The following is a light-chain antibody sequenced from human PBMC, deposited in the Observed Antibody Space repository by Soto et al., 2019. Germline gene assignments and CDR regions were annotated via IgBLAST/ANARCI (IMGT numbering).Light chain of an antibody. J-gene: IGKJ5*01. Sequence: DIVMTQSPDSLAVSLGERATINCKSSQSVLYSSNNKNYLSWYQQKPGQPPKLLIYWASTRESGVPDRFSGSWSGKDFTLTISSLQAEDVAVYYCQPYYSTITFGQGTRLEIK. CDR3: QPYYSTIT. CDR2: WAS. CDR1: QSVLYSSNNKNY. V-gene: IGKV4-1*01.